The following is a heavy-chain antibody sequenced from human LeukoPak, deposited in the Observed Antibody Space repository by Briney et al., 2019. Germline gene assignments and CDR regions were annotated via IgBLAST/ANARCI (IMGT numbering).Heavy chain of an antibody. V-gene: IGHV4-38-2*01. Sequence: NPSETLSLTGAVSGYSISSGYYWVWIRHPPGKGLEWIGSIYHSGSTYYNPSLKSRVTISVDTSKNQFSLKLSSVTAADTAVYYCARRKYYYGSGSYPWDYWGQGTLVTVSS. CDR1: GYSISSGYY. CDR3: ARRKYYYGSGSYPWDY. CDR2: IYHSGST. D-gene: IGHD3-10*01. J-gene: IGHJ4*02.